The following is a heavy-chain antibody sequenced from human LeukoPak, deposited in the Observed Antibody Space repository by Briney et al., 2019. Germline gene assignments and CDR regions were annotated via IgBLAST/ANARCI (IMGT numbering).Heavy chain of an antibody. Sequence: PGGSLRLSRPASGFTFSSYGMHWVRQAPGKGLEWVAFIRYDGSNKYYADSVKGRFTISRDNSKNTLYLQMNSLRAEDTAVYYCAKGFTVVTPLSFDYWGQGTLVTVSS. J-gene: IGHJ4*02. D-gene: IGHD4-23*01. CDR3: AKGFTVVTPLSFDY. V-gene: IGHV3-30*02. CDR2: IRYDGSNK. CDR1: GFTFSSYG.